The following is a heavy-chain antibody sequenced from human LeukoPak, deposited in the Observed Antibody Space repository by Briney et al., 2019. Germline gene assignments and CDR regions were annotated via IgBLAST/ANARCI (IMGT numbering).Heavy chain of an antibody. CDR2: IYPGHSHP. J-gene: IGHJ6*04. CDR1: GSIFTSYW. CDR3: ARHAYYSNLDYGMDV. V-gene: IGHV5-51*01. D-gene: IGHD4-11*01. Sequence: GASLQISGEGSGSIFTSYWIGGGRQLPGKGREWMGIIYPGHSHPRYSPSFQGHVTISAATSIRTAYLQWSTLKASDTAMYYCARHAYYSNLDYGMDVWGKGTTVTVSS.